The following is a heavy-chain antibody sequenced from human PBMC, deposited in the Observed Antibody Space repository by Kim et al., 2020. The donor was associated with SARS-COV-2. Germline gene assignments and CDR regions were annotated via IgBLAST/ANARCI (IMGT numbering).Heavy chain of an antibody. CDR2: GNENT. V-gene: IGHV1-3*01. D-gene: IGHD3-16*01. J-gene: IGHJ4*02. CDR3: LGGFYFDY. Sequence: GNENTIYSQKFRGRVTLTTDTSARTAYMELSFLRSEDSAVYYCLGGFYFDYWGQGTLVTVSS.